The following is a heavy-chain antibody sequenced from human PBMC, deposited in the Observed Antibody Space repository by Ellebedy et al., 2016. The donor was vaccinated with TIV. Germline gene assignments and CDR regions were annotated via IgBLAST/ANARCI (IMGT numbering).Heavy chain of an antibody. V-gene: IGHV3-33*01. CDR2: IWYDGSNK. CDR3: ARTKSAPFDY. J-gene: IGHJ4*02. Sequence: GESLKISCAASGFTFSSYGMHWVRQAPGKGLEWVAVIWYDGSNKYYADSVKGRFTISRDNSKNTLYLQMNSLRAEDTAVYYCARTKSAPFDYWGKGTLVTVSS. CDR1: GFTFSSYG.